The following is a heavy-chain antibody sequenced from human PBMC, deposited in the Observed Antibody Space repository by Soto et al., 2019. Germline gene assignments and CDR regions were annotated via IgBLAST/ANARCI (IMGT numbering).Heavy chain of an antibody. CDR1: GFTFSSYW. J-gene: IGHJ5*01. Sequence: GGSLRLSCAASGFTFSSYWMHWVRQAPGKGLVWVSHINSDGSSTSYADSVKGRFTISRDNAKNTLYLQMNSLRAEDTAVYYCARGAGNIVMVYYWFDPWGQGALVTVSS. CDR3: ARGAGNIVMVYYWFDP. V-gene: IGHV3-74*01. CDR2: INSDGSST. D-gene: IGHD2-15*01.